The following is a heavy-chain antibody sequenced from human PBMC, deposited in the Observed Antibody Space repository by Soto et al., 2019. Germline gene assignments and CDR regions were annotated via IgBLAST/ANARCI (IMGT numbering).Heavy chain of an antibody. J-gene: IGHJ6*03. CDR2: IIPILGIA. Sequence: QVQLVQSGAEVKKPGSSVKVSCKASGGTFSSYTISWVRQAPGQGLEWMGRIIPILGIANYAQKFQGRVTITADKSTSTAYMELSSLRSEDTAVYYCASPGSGYYYYMDVWGKRTTVTVSS. V-gene: IGHV1-69*02. D-gene: IGHD3-10*01. CDR1: GGTFSSYT. CDR3: ASPGSGYYYYMDV.